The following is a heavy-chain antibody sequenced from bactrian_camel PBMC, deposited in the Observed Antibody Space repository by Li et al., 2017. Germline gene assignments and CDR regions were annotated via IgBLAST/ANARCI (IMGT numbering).Heavy chain of an antibody. J-gene: IGHJ4*01. V-gene: IGHV3S54*01. D-gene: IGHD2*01. CDR2: IDADGETT. Sequence: GWYRQATGKEREEVAVIDADGETTYADSVKGRFAISQDNSKRTLWLQMNDLKPEDTAMYYCAADRSTYCSEGYCLLSCALDPYNYRGQGTQVTVS. CDR3: AADRSTYCSEGYCLLSCALDPYNY.